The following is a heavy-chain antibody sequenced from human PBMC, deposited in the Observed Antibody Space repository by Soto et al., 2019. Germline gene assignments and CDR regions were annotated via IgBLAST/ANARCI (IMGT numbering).Heavy chain of an antibody. V-gene: IGHV3-21*01. J-gene: IGHJ6*02. CDR2: ISGSSTYI. CDR3: ARVGTFSSGYSSSSYYYGMDV. Sequence: EVQLVESGGGLVKPGGSLRLSCAVSGFTFSSYSMNWVRQAPGKGLEWVSSISGSSTYIYQPDSMKGRFTISRDNAKNSLYLQMSSLRAEDTAVYYCARVGTFSSGYSSSSYYYGMDVWGQGTTVTVSS. CDR1: GFTFSSYS. D-gene: IGHD6-6*01.